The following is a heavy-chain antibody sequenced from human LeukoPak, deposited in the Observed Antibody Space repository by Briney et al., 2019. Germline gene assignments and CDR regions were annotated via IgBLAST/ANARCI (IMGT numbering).Heavy chain of an antibody. CDR1: GFTFSSYA. D-gene: IGHD1-26*01. Sequence: GGSLRLSCAASGFTFSSYAMSWVRQAPGKGLEWVSTFSGSGGSTHYADSVKGQFTISRDNSKNTLYLQMNSLRAEDTAVYYCAKDRVGATRERAVDYWGQGTLVTVSS. CDR3: AKDRVGATRERAVDY. CDR2: FSGSGGST. J-gene: IGHJ4*02. V-gene: IGHV3-23*01.